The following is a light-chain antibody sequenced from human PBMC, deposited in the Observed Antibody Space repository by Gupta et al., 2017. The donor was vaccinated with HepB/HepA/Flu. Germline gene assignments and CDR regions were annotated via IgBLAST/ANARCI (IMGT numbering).Light chain of an antibody. V-gene: IGLV2-23*02. J-gene: IGLJ2*01. CDR1: SSDIGTYNL. CDR3: CSYAGNSGLT. Sequence: QSALTQPASVSGSRGQSITMSCTGTSSDIGTYNLVSCYQQLPGKAPTLILYEVTKRPAGVADRFSGSKSGNTASLTISGRQAQDEAQYYCCSYAGNSGLTFGGGTRLTVL. CDR2: EVT.